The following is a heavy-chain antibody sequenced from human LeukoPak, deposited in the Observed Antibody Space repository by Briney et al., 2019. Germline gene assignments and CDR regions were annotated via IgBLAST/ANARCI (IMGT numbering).Heavy chain of an antibody. J-gene: IGHJ4*02. V-gene: IGHV3-7*03. CDR2: IKQDGSEK. CDR1: GFTFSSYW. CDR3: ARGAHYYGSGSYPYYFDY. D-gene: IGHD3-10*01. Sequence: GGSLRLSCAASGFTFSSYWMSWVRQAPGKGLEWVANIKQDGSEKYYVDSVKGRFTISRDNAKNSLYLQMNSLKASDTAMYYCARGAHYYGSGSYPYYFDYWGQGTLVTVSS.